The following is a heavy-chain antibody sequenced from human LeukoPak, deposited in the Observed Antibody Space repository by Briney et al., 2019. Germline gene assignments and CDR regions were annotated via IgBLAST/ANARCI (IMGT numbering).Heavy chain of an antibody. J-gene: IGHJ6*03. D-gene: IGHD3-16*01. V-gene: IGHV4-59*01. CDR2: IYYDGTT. Sequence: SETLSLTCTVSGGSINSYYWSWIRQSPGKGLEWIGYIYYDGTTNYNPSLKSRVTMSVETSKNQFSLKLSSVTAADTAVYYCAGGLFSYSYYMAVWGRGTTVTISS. CDR3: AGGLFSYSYYMAV. CDR1: GGSINSYY.